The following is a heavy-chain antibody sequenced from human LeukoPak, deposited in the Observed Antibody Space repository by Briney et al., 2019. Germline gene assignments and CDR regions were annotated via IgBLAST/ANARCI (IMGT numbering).Heavy chain of an antibody. CDR2: INPNSGGT. J-gene: IGHJ4*02. CDR3: APSRNTAMVSYFDY. V-gene: IGHV1-2*02. CDR1: GYTFTGYY. D-gene: IGHD5-18*01. Sequence: ASVKVSCKASGYTFTGYYMHWVRQAPGQGLEWMGWINPNSGGTNYAQKFQGRVTMTRDTSISTAYMELSRLRSDDTAVYYCAPSRNTAMVSYFDYWGREPWSPSPQ.